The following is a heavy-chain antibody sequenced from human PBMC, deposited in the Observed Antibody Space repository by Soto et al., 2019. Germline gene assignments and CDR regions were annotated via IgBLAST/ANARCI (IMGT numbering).Heavy chain of an antibody. CDR3: AAGTDIVVVPAAPYYYYGMDV. J-gene: IGHJ6*02. CDR1: GFTFTSSA. CDR2: IVVGSGNT. D-gene: IGHD2-2*01. V-gene: IGHV1-58*01. Sequence: GASVKVSCKASGFTFTSSAVQWVRQARGQRLEWIGWIVVGSGNTNYAQKFQERVTITRDMSTSTAYMELSSLRSEDTAGYYCAAGTDIVVVPAAPYYYYGMDVWGQGTTVTVSS.